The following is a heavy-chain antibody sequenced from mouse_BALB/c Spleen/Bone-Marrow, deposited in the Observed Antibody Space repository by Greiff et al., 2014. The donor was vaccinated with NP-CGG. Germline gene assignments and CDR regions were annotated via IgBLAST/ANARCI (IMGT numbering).Heavy chain of an antibody. Sequence: VQLQESGAELVKPGASVKLSCKASGYTFTSYWMHWVKQRPGQGLEWIGEINPSNGRTNYNEKFKSKATLAVDKSSSTAYMQLSSLTSGDSAVYYCARYATATYWFAYWGQGTLVTVSA. V-gene: IGHV1S81*02. CDR3: ARYATATYWFAY. CDR1: GYTFTSYW. CDR2: INPSNGRT. J-gene: IGHJ3*01. D-gene: IGHD1-2*01.